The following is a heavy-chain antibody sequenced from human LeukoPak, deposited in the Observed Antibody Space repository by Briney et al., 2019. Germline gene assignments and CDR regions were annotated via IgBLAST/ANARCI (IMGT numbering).Heavy chain of an antibody. Sequence: PSETLSLTCTISGDSINSYHWSWLRQPPGSKLEWIGYFYYSGVTNYNPSLKSRVTMSLDTSKKQFSLKLSSVTAADTAVYYCARGSRSSDYWGQGTLVTVSS. V-gene: IGHV4-59*01. J-gene: IGHJ4*02. CDR2: FYYSGVT. CDR3: ARGSRSSDY. CDR1: GDSINSYH.